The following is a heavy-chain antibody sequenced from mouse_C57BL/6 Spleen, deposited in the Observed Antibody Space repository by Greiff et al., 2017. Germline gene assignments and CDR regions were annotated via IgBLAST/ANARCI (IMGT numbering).Heavy chain of an antibody. D-gene: IGHD3-3*01. CDR1: GYSITSGYY. V-gene: IGHV3-6*01. CDR2: ISYDGSN. Sequence: EVQLKESGPGLVKPSQSLSLTCSVTGYSITSGYYWNWIRQFPGNKLEWMGYISYDGSNNYNPSLKNRISITRDTSKNQFFLKLNSVTTEDTATYYCAREGTFYAMDYWGQGTSVTVSS. J-gene: IGHJ4*01. CDR3: AREGTFYAMDY.